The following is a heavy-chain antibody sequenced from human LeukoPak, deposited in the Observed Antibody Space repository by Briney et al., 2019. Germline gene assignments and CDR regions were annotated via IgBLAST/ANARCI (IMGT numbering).Heavy chain of an antibody. CDR2: ISSSGSTI. Sequence: QPGGSLRLSCAASGFTFSSYEMNWVRQAPGKGLEWVSYISSSGSTIYYADSVKGRFTISRDNAKNSLCLQMNSLRAEDTAVYYCATYTAGYFQHWGQGTLVTVSS. CDR3: ATYTAGYFQH. J-gene: IGHJ1*01. V-gene: IGHV3-48*03. CDR1: GFTFSSYE. D-gene: IGHD6-25*01.